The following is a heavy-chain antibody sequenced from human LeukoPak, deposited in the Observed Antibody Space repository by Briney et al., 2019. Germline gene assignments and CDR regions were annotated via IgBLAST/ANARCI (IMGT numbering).Heavy chain of an antibody. CDR3: ARGLVDVHDSSGYYSNWFDP. V-gene: IGHV3-23*01. CDR1: GFTFSSHA. CDR2: ISGSGRTT. Sequence: GGSLRLSCAASGFTFSSHAMSWVRQAPGKGLEWVSVISGSGRTTYYADSVKGRFTISRDNSKNTLYVQMNSLRVEDTAVYYCARGLVDVHDSSGYYSNWFDPWGQGTLVTVSS. J-gene: IGHJ5*02. D-gene: IGHD3-22*01.